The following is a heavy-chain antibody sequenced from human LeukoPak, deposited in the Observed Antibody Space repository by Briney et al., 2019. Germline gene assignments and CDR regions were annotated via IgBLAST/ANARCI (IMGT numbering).Heavy chain of an antibody. CDR3: ARWEGDWFEP. CDR2: VYYTGST. D-gene: IGHD1-26*01. CDR1: GGSINNYF. V-gene: IGHV4-59*01. J-gene: IGHJ5*02. Sequence: SETLSLTCTVSGGSINNYFWSWIRQPPGEGLEWIGSVYYTGSTNYNPSLKSRVTMSVHTSRNQFSQKLSSLTAADTAVYYCARWEGDWFEPWGQGTPVTVSS.